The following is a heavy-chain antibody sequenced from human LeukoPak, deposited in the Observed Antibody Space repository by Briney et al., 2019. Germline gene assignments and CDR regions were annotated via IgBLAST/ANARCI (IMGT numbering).Heavy chain of an antibody. V-gene: IGHV3-23*01. CDR2: ISGSGGST. CDR1: GFTFSSYA. D-gene: IGHD5-18*01. CDR3: AKGGVDTAMVTVYYYYGMDV. Sequence: PGGPLRLSCAASGFTFSSYAMSWVRQAPGKGLEWVSAISGSGGSTYYADSVKGRFTISRDNSKNTLYLQMNSLRAEDTAVYYCAKGGVDTAMVTVYYYYGMDVWGQGTTVTVSS. J-gene: IGHJ6*02.